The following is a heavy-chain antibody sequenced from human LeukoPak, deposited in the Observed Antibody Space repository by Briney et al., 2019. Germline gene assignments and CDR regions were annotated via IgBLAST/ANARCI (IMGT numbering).Heavy chain of an antibody. CDR1: GGSISSSSYY. V-gene: IGHV4-39*07. CDR3: ARDVVTVTKGFDI. Sequence: KTSETLSLTCTVSGGSISSSSYYWGWIRQPPGKGLEWIGSIYYSGSTYYNPSLKSRVTISVDTSKNQFSLRLSSVTAADTAVYYCARDVVTVTKGFDIWGQGTMVSVSS. J-gene: IGHJ3*02. CDR2: IYYSGST. D-gene: IGHD4-17*01.